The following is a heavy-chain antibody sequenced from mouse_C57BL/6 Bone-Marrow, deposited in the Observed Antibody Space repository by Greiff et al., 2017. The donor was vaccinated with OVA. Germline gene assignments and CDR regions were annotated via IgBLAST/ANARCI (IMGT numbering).Heavy chain of an antibody. CDR1: GYTFTDYY. J-gene: IGHJ4*01. Sequence: EVQLQQSGPVLVKPGASVKMSCKASGYTFTDYYMNWVKQSHGKSLEWIGVINPYNGGTSYNQTFKGKATLTVDKSSSTAYMELNSLTSEDSAVYYCAGADYYAMDYWGQGTSVTVSS. CDR2: INPYNGGT. V-gene: IGHV1-19*01. CDR3: AGADYYAMDY.